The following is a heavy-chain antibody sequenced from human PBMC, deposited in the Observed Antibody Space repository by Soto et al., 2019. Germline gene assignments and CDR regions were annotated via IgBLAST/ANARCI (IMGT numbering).Heavy chain of an antibody. CDR1: GFTFSSYS. CDR2: ISSSSSTI. V-gene: IGHV3-48*02. CDR3: ARAMVRGVIIMGGMDV. D-gene: IGHD3-10*01. Sequence: EVQLVESGGGLVQPGGSLRLSCAASGFTFSSYSMNWVRQAPGKGLEWVSYISSSSSTIYYADSVKGRFTISRDNAKNSLYLQMNSLRDEDTAVYYCARAMVRGVIIMGGMDVWGQGTTVTVSS. J-gene: IGHJ6*02.